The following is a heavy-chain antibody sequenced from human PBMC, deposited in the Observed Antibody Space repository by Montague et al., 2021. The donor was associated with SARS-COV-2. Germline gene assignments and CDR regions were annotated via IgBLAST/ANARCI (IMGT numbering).Heavy chain of an antibody. Sequence: SETLSLTCIVSGGSISSSPYYWGWIRQPPGQELVWFGRIFYDGSTYYNPSLKSRVTMSVDTSKNQFSLTLSSVTAADTAVYSCARHGPNDYYHSRYFDLWGRGTLVTVSS. CDR2: IFYDGST. V-gene: IGHV4-39*01. D-gene: IGHD3-10*01. CDR1: GGSISSSPYY. J-gene: IGHJ2*01. CDR3: ARHGPNDYYHSRYFDL.